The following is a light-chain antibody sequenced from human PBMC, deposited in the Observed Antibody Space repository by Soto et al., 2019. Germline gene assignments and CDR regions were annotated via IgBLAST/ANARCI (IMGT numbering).Light chain of an antibody. Sequence: QSALTQPASVSGSPGPSITISCTGTSSDVGAYNYVSWYQQHPGKAPKLMIYDVGNRPSGVSNRYSGSKSGNTAALTISGLQAEDEAYYYCSSYTTGGAYVFGTGTKLTVL. CDR3: SSYTTGGAYV. CDR1: SSDVGAYNY. V-gene: IGLV2-14*01. J-gene: IGLJ1*01. CDR2: DVG.